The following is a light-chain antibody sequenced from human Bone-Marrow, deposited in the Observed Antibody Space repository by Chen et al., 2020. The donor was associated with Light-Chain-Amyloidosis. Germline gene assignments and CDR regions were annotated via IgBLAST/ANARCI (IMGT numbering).Light chain of an antibody. V-gene: IGLV1-47*01. CDR3: AAWDGSLRGVV. J-gene: IGLJ2*01. CDR1: SSNIGKNY. Sequence: QSVLTQPPSASGTPGLRVLLSCSGSSSNIGKNYVYWYQQLPGAAPKLLIYNNNQRPSGVSDRFSGSKSGTSASLAISGLRSEDEADYHCAAWDGSLRGVVFGGGSKLTVL. CDR2: NNN.